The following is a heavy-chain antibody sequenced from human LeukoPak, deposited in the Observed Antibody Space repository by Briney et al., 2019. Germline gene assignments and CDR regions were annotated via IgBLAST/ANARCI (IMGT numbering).Heavy chain of an antibody. D-gene: IGHD2-8*01. V-gene: IGHV1-18*01. CDR2: ISAYNGNT. Sequence: ASVKVSCKASGYTFTSYGISWVRQAPGQGLEWMGWISAYNGNTNYAQKLQGRVTMTTDTSTSTAYMELRSLRSDDTAVYYCARVPRLPILLMVGGTFDYWGQGTLVTVSS. CDR3: ARVPRLPILLMVGGTFDY. J-gene: IGHJ4*02. CDR1: GYTFTSYG.